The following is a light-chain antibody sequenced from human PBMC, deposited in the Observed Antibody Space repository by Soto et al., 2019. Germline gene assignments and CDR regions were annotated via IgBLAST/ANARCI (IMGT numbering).Light chain of an antibody. Sequence: IMLTQSPGTLSLSPGERVTLSCRASQRVYSSYLAWYQQRPGQAPRLLFYDVSIRATGIPDRFSGSGSGTDFSLTISRLEPEDFAVYYCHQYASSPWTFGHGTKVDIK. CDR2: DVS. V-gene: IGKV3-20*01. CDR1: QRVYSSY. J-gene: IGKJ1*01. CDR3: HQYASSPWT.